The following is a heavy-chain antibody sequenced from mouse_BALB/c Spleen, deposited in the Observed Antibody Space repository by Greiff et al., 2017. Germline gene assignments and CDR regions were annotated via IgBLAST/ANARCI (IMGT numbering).Heavy chain of an antibody. CDR2: INPSNGGT. V-gene: IGHV1S81*02. CDR3: TKVYYGYDGYAMDY. D-gene: IGHD2-2*01. CDR1: GYTFTSYY. J-gene: IGHJ4*01. Sequence: VQLQQSGAELVKPGASVKLSCKASGYTFTSYYMYWVKQRPGQGLEWIGEINPSNGGTNFNEKFKSKATLTVDKSSSTAYMQLSSLTSEDSAVYYCTKVYYGYDGYAMDYWGQGTSVNVSS.